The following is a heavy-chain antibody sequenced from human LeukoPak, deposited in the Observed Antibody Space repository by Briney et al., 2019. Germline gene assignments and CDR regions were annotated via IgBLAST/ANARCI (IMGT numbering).Heavy chain of an antibody. V-gene: IGHV4-34*01. CDR3: ARGGGHCSGGSCYLNYYYYMDV. CDR2: INHSGST. CDR1: GGSFSGYY. J-gene: IGHJ6*03. Sequence: PSETLSLTCAVYGGSFSGYYWSWLRQPPGKGLEWIGEINHSGSTNYNPSLKSRVTISVDTSKNQFSLKLSSVTAADTAVYYCARGGGHCSGGSCYLNYYYYMDVWGKGTTVTVSS. D-gene: IGHD2-15*01.